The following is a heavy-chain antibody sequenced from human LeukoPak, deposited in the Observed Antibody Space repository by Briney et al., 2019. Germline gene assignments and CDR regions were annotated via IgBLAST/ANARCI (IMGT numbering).Heavy chain of an antibody. CDR2: ISWNSGSI. V-gene: IGHV3-9*01. D-gene: IGHD2/OR15-2a*01. CDR1: GFTFDDYA. CDR3: AKDMGAFLFAGPFDY. J-gene: IGHJ4*02. Sequence: PGGSLRLSCAASGFTFDDYAMHWVRQAPGKGLEWVSGISWNSGSIGYADSVKGRFTISRDNAKNSLYLQMNSLRAEDTALYYCAKDMGAFLFAGPFDYWGQGTLVTVSS.